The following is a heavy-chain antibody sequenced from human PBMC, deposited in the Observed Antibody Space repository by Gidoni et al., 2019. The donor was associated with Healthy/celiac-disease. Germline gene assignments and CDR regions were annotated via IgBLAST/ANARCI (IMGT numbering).Heavy chain of an antibody. Sequence: QVQLQQWGAGLLKPSETLSLTCAVYGGSFSGYYWSWIRQPPGKGLEWIGEINHSGSTNYNPSLKSRVTISVDTSKNQFSLKLSSVTAADTAVYYCARRRGYSYGHFDYWGQGTLVTVSS. V-gene: IGHV4-34*01. CDR2: INHSGST. CDR1: GGSFSGYY. D-gene: IGHD5-18*01. CDR3: ARRRGYSYGHFDY. J-gene: IGHJ4*02.